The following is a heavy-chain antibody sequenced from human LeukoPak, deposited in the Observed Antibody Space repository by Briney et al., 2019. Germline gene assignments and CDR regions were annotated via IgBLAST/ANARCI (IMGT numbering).Heavy chain of an antibody. CDR2: IYTSGRT. CDR3: ARSLYYYGSDSFDI. J-gene: IGHJ3*02. D-gene: IGHD3-10*01. V-gene: IGHV4-61*02. CDR1: GGSISSGSYY. Sequence: SETLSLTCTVSGGSISSGSYYWSWIRQPAGKGLEWIGRIYTSGRTNYNPSLKSRVTISVDTSKSQFSLKLSSVTAADTAVYYCARSLYYYGSDSFDIWGQGTMVTVSS.